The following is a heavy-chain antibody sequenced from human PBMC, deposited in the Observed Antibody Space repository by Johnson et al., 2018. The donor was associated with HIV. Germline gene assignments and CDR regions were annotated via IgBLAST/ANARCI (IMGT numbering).Heavy chain of an antibody. CDR1: GFTFRSYG. D-gene: IGHD2-15*01. CDR3: AKVGPANEVLGAGDAFDI. CDR2: IRHDGSNK. J-gene: IGHJ3*02. V-gene: IGHV3-30*02. Sequence: QMLLVESGGGVVQPGGSLRLSCAASGFTFRSYGMHWVRQAPGKGLEWVAFIRHDGSNKYYADSVKGRFTISRDNSKNTLYLQMNSLRAEDTAVYYCAKVGPANEVLGAGDAFDIWGQGTMVTVSS.